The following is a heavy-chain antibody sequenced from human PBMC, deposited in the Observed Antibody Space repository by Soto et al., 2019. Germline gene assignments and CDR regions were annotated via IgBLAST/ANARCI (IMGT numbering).Heavy chain of an antibody. Sequence: GASVKVSCKASGGTFSSYAISWVRQAPGQGLEWMGGIIPIFGTANYAQKFQGRVTITADKSTSTAYMELSSLRSEDTAVYYCARKGGQLVPAYYYYGMDVWGQGTTVTVS. CDR1: GGTFSSYA. V-gene: IGHV1-69*06. D-gene: IGHD6-6*01. J-gene: IGHJ6*02. CDR3: ARKGGQLVPAYYYYGMDV. CDR2: IIPIFGTA.